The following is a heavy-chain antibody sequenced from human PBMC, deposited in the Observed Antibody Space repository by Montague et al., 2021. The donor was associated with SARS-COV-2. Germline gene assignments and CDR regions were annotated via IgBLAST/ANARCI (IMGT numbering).Heavy chain of an antibody. J-gene: IGHJ4*02. Sequence: SETLSLTCTISGDSVSHDFWTWIRQPPGKGLEWIGYVYYSRSSSYNPSLRGRVSIAVDTSKNQFSLRLSTVTAADTAIYYCVRDPAPSGSGTFYDYWGQGHLVAVS. CDR3: VRDPAPSGSGTFYDY. D-gene: IGHD1-26*01. CDR2: VYYSRSS. CDR1: GDSVSHDF. V-gene: IGHV4-59*02.